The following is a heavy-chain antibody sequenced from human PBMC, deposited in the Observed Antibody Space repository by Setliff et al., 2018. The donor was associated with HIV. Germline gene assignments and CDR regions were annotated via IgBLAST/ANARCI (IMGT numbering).Heavy chain of an antibody. J-gene: IGHJ3*01. D-gene: IGHD3-22*01. CDR2: VHHTGNT. Sequence: SETLSLTCAVHGGPLTDHYWNWIRQAPGKGLEWIAEVHHTGNTNYNPSLKSRVTISVDTSKNKLSLKMTSVTAADTAVYYCARAPSTMIVVVNHLPLAAFALWGQGTMVTVSS. CDR1: GGPLTDHY. V-gene: IGHV4-34*01. CDR3: ARAPSTMIVVVNHLPLAAFAL.